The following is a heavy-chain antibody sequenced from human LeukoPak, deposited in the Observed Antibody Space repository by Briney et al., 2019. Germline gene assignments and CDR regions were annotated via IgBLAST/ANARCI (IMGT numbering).Heavy chain of an antibody. CDR1: GFTFSNFW. CDR3: AKGGKWDVTPFDY. CDR2: ISGGGGST. Sequence: GGSLRLSCAASGFTFSNFWMHWVRQAPGKGLEWVSTISGGGGSTYYADSVKGRFTISRDNSKNTLYLQVNSLRAEDTAVYYCAKGGKWDVTPFDYWGQGTLVTVSS. D-gene: IGHD1-26*01. V-gene: IGHV3-23*01. J-gene: IGHJ4*02.